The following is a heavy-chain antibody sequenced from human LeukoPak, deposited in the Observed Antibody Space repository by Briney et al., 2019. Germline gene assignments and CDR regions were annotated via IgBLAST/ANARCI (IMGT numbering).Heavy chain of an antibody. Sequence: PGGSLRLSCEGSGFTFSSYSMNWVRQAPGKGLEWVSDISSSGSTVDYADSVKGRFTISRDNAKNSLHLQMNSLRDEDTAVYYCARGGLWFGESYGDYWGQGTLVTVSS. J-gene: IGHJ4*02. CDR3: ARGGLWFGESYGDY. D-gene: IGHD3-10*01. V-gene: IGHV3-48*02. CDR2: ISSSGSTV. CDR1: GFTFSSYS.